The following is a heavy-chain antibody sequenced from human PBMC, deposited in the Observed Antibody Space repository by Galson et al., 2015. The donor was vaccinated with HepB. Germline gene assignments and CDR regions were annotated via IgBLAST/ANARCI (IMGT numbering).Heavy chain of an antibody. CDR2: INAGNGNT. D-gene: IGHD6-6*01. CDR1: GYTFTSYA. J-gene: IGHJ5*02. Sequence: SVKVSCKASGYTFTSYAMHWVRQAPGQRLEWMGWINAGNGNTKYSQKFQGRVTITRDTSASTAYMELSSLRSEDTAVYYCAEGKGQLGGEWWFDPWGQGTLVTVSS. CDR3: AEGKGQLGGEWWFDP. V-gene: IGHV1-3*01.